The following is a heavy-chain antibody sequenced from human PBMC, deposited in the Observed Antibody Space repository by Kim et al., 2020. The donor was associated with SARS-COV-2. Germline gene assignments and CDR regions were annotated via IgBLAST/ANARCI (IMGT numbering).Heavy chain of an antibody. J-gene: IGHJ4*02. CDR1: GGTFSSSA. D-gene: IGHD2-21*02. CDR3: ARGPTTTVVTQPFDF. Sequence: SVKVCKVSGGTFSSSAITWVRQAPGHGLEWMGGIIPFYGAATYAQDFQGRVTISADVSTTTAYMELRSLRPDDTAVYFCARGPTTTVVTQPFDFWGQGTLVTVSS. V-gene: IGHV1-69*13. CDR2: IIPFYGAA.